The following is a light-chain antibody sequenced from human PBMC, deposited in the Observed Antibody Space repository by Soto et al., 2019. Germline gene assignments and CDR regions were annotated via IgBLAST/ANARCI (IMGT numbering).Light chain of an antibody. J-gene: IGKJ4*01. Sequence: EIVKTQAPATLSVSPGERATLSCRASESVSRYLAWYQQKPGQAPRLLIYGVSTRATGIPARFSGSGSGTEFTLTISSLQSEDFAVYYCKQYNKWPLTFGGGTKVDIK. CDR2: GVS. V-gene: IGKV3-15*01. CDR1: ESVSRY. CDR3: KQYNKWPLT.